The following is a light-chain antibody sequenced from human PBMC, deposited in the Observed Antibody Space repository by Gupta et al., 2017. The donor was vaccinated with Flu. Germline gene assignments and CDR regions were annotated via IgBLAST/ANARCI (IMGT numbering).Light chain of an antibody. CDR2: EGS. V-gene: IGLV2-23*01. CDR1: SSDIGSYNL. Sequence: QSALTQPASVSGSPGQLITISCTGTSSDIGSYNLVSWYQQHPGKAPKLIIYEGSKRPSGVSSRFSGSKSGNTASLTISGLQAEDEADYFCCSYAGSTMPFGGGTKLTVL. J-gene: IGLJ3*02. CDR3: CSYAGSTMP.